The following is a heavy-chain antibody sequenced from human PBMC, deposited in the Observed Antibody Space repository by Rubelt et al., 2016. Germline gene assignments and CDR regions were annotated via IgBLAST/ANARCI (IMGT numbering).Heavy chain of an antibody. J-gene: IGHJ4*02. V-gene: IGHV4-34*01. D-gene: IGHD4-23*01. CDR2: INHSGST. CDR1: GGSFSGYY. CDR3: ARIPTVVKRIDY. Sequence: QVQLQQWGAGLLQPSETLSLTCAVSGGSFSGYYWSWIRQPPGTGLEWIGEINHSGSTNYNPSVRGGDTIQEERSKNQFSLKRSTVTAADTAVYYCARIPTVVKRIDYWGQGTLVTVSS.